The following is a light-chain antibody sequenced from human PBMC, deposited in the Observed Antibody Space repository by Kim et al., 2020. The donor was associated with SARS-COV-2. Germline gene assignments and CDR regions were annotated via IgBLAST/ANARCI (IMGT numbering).Light chain of an antibody. V-gene: IGLV2-14*03. CDR2: DVS. CDR3: SSYTSSSTLYV. Sequence: QSTTISCTGTSCDVGGYNYVSWYQQHPGKAPKLMIYDVSNRPSGVSNRFSGSKSGNTASLTISGLQAEDEADYYCSSYTSSSTLYVFGTGTKVTVL. CDR1: SCDVGGYNY. J-gene: IGLJ1*01.